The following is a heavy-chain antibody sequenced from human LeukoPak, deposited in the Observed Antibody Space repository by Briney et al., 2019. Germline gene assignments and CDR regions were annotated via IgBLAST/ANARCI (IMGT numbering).Heavy chain of an antibody. V-gene: IGHV3-21*01. CDR2: ISSSSRYI. CDR3: ARELACGGGSCYDNAFDI. Sequence: GGSLRLFCAASGFTFSSYSMNWVRQAPGEGLEGVSSISSSSRYIYYADSVKGRFTISRDNAKNSLYLQMNSLRAEDTAVYYCARELACGGGSCYDNAFDIWGQGTMVTVSS. J-gene: IGHJ3*02. CDR1: GFTFSSYS. D-gene: IGHD2-15*01.